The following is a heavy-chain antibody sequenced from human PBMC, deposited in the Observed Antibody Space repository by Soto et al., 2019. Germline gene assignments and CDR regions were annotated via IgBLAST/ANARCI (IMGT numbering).Heavy chain of an antibody. Sequence: ESGPTLVNPTQTLTLTCTFSGISLSTSGVGVAWIRPPPGKALEWLALIYWDAGKRSRPFLKTRLYVTTDTSTYPVRLTPIHVDPVDTATYYCAHRPAYDISTGYYPFGYWGQGSLVTVSS. CDR3: AHRPAYDISTGYYPFGY. J-gene: IGHJ4*02. CDR2: IYWDAGK. D-gene: IGHD3-9*01. V-gene: IGHV2-5*02. CDR1: GISLSTSGVG.